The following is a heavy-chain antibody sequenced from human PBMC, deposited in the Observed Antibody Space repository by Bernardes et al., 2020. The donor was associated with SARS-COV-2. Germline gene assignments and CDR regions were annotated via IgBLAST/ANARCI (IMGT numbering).Heavy chain of an antibody. CDR2: INHDESEK. CDR3: AKDPTGSGSYSDAFDI. Sequence: GGSLRLSCAASGFAFSSHWMTWVRQAPGMGLEWVANINHDESEKYYVDSVKGRFTISRDNSKNTLYLQMNSLRAEDTAVYYCAKDPTGSGSYSDAFDIWGQGTTVTVSS. CDR1: GFAFSSHW. D-gene: IGHD3-10*01. J-gene: IGHJ3*02. V-gene: IGHV3-7*03.